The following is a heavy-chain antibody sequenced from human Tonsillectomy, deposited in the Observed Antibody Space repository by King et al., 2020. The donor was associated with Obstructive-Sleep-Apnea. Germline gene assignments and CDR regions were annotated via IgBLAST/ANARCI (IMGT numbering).Heavy chain of an antibody. J-gene: IGHJ5*02. CDR1: GFTFDDYV. V-gene: IGHV3-9*01. CDR3: AKGQYDICNGYYGGSNWFDP. D-gene: IGHD3-3*01. CDR2: ISWNSGSI. Sequence: VQLVESGGGSVQPGRSLRLSCAASGFTFDDYVMHWVRQAPGKGLEWLSGISWNSGSIGYADSVKGRFTISRDNAKNSLYLQMNSLRLEDTALYYCAKGQYDICNGYYGGSNWFDPWGQGTLVTVSS.